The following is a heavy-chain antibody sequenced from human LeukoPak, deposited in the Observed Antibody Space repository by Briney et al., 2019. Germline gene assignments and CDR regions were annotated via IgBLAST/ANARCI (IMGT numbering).Heavy chain of an antibody. V-gene: IGHV4-30-4*01. CDR3: ARRPGSYQGWFDP. CDR2: IYYSGST. Sequence: SQTLSLTCTVSGGSISSGDYYWSWIRQPPGKGLEWIGYIYYSGSTYYNPSLKSRVTISVDTSKNQFSLKLSSVTAADTAVYYCARRPGSYQGWFDPWGQGTLVTVSS. J-gene: IGHJ5*02. D-gene: IGHD3-10*01. CDR1: GGSISSGDYY.